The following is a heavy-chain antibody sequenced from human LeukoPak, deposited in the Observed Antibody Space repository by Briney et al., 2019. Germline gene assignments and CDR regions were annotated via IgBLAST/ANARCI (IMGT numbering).Heavy chain of an antibody. Sequence: GASVKVSCKASGYTFTGYYMHWVRQAPGQGLEWMGRINPNSGGTNYAEAVKGRFTISRDNSKNTMYLQMNSLRAEDTAVYYCAKQGFGCWGQGTLVTVSS. D-gene: IGHD1/OR15-1a*01. V-gene: IGHV1-2*06. CDR1: GYTFTGYY. J-gene: IGHJ4*02. CDR2: INPNSGGT. CDR3: AKQGFGC.